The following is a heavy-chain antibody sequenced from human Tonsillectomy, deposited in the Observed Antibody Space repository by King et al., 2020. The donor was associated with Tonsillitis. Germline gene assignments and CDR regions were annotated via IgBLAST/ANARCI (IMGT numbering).Heavy chain of an antibody. V-gene: IGHV4-59*01. CDR1: GGFISDTW. J-gene: IGHJ5*02. CDR2: IYSSGTK. Sequence: VQLQESGPGLVKPSETLSLTCTVSGGFISDTWWTWIRQPPGKGLEWIGYIYSSGTKSYNPSLKSRVTISIDTSNNQFSLTLTSVTAADTAVYYCARVLRFFGGFDPWGQGILVTVSS. D-gene: IGHD3-3*01. CDR3: ARVLRFFGGFDP.